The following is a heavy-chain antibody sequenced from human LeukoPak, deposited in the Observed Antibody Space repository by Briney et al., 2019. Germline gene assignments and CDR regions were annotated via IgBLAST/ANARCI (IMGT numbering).Heavy chain of an antibody. J-gene: IGHJ4*02. CDR1: GFTFSSYW. V-gene: IGHV3-7*01. Sequence: PGGSLRLSCAASGFTFSSYWMSWVRQAPGKGLEWVATIKQDGSEKYYVDSVKGRFTISRDDAKNSLFLQMNSLRAEDTALYYCARGVSVADWGQGTLVTVSS. D-gene: IGHD6-19*01. CDR3: ARGVSVAD. CDR2: IKQDGSEK.